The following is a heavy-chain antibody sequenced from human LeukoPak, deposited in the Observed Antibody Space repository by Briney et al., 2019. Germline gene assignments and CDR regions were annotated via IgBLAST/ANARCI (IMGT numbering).Heavy chain of an antibody. CDR2: IGSGSNYI. CDR1: GFTFSSYS. V-gene: IGHV3-21*01. J-gene: IGHJ6*02. Sequence: GGSLRLSCAASGFTFSSYSMTRVRQAPGKGLEWVSCIGSGSNYIYDADSVKGRFTISRDNAKNSLYLQMNSLRAEDTAVYYCARAWTIGAAMDVWGQGTTVTVSS. CDR3: ARAWTIGAAMDV.